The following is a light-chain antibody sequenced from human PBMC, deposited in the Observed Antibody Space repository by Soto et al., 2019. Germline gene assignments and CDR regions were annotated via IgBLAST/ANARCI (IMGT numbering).Light chain of an antibody. Sequence: QSVLTQPRSVSGSPGQSVTISCTGTSSDVGVYDFVSWYQHHPGKAPKFMIYDVSKRPSGVPDRFSGSKSGNTASLTISGLQADDEAHYYCCSYAGNSPCLFGGGTKLTVL. CDR3: CSYAGNSPCL. CDR1: SSDVGVYDF. CDR2: DVS. J-gene: IGLJ3*02. V-gene: IGLV2-11*01.